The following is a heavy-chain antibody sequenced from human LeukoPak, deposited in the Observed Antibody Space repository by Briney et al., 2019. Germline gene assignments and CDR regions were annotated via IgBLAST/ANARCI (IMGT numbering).Heavy chain of an antibody. V-gene: IGHV3-15*01. J-gene: IGHJ3*02. Sequence: PGGSPRLSCAASGFTFSNAWMSWVRQAPGKGLEWVGRIKSKTDGGTTDYAAPVKGRFTISRDDSKNTLCLQMNSLKTEDTAVYYCTTYKYCSGGGCYSAAFNIWGQGTMVTVSS. CDR3: TTYKYCSGGGCYSAAFNI. CDR2: IKSKTDGGTT. CDR1: GFTFSNAW. D-gene: IGHD2-15*01.